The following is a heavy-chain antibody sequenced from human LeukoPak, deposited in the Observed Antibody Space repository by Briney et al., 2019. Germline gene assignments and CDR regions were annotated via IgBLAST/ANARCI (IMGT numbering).Heavy chain of an antibody. D-gene: IGHD1-26*01. J-gene: IGHJ4*02. CDR3: ARDWSKGATDY. Sequence: GGSLTLSCAPSGFTFSSSWMSWVRQAPGKGLEWVANIRQDGSEKNHADSVKGRFTISRDNAKNSLFLQMNSLRVEDTALYYCARDWSKGATDYWGQGTLVTVSS. CDR1: GFTFSSSW. V-gene: IGHV3-7*01. CDR2: IRQDGSEK.